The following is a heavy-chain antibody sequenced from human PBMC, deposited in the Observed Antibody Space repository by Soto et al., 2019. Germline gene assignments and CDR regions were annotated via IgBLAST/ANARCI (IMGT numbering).Heavy chain of an antibody. V-gene: IGHV6-1*01. J-gene: IGHJ6*03. CDR3: ARDIVVVPAAMDYYYYMDV. Sequence: PSQTLSLTCAISGDSVSSNSAAWNWIRQSPSRGLEWLGRTYYRSKWYNDYAVSVKSRITINPDTSKNQFSLQLNSVTPEDTAVYYCARDIVVVPAAMDYYYYMDVWGKGTTVTGSS. CDR2: TYYRSKWYN. CDR1: GDSVSSNSAA. D-gene: IGHD2-2*01.